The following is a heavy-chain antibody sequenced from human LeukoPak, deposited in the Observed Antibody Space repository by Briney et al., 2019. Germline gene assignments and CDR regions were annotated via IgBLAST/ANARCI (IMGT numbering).Heavy chain of an antibody. J-gene: IGHJ4*02. V-gene: IGHV3-33*01. CDR3: ARGGAVRPYYGSSIDY. Sequence: GGSLRLSCAASGFTFSSYGMHWVRQAPGKGLEWVAVIWYDGSNKYYADSVKGRFTISRDNSKNTLYLQMNSLRAEDTAVYYCARGGAVRPYYGSSIDYWGQGTLVTVSS. CDR2: IWYDGSNK. CDR1: GFTFSSYG. D-gene: IGHD3-10*01.